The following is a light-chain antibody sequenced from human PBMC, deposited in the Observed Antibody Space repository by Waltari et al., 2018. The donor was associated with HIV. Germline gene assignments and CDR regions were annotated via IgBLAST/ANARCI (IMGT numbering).Light chain of an antibody. CDR1: SSKFGNDF. CDR2: DND. CDR3: GTWDTSLGAGV. J-gene: IGLJ3*02. Sequence: QSVLTQPPSVSAAPGQKVTIYCSGSSSKFGNDFVSWYQHLPGAAPKLLIYDNDKRPSGISDRFSGSKSGTSATLGITGLQTGDEADYYCGTWDTSLGAGVFGGGTKLTVL. V-gene: IGLV1-51*01.